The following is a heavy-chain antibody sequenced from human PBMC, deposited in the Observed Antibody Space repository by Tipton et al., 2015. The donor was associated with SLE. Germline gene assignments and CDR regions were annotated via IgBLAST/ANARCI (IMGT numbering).Heavy chain of an antibody. CDR2: IYCSGST. J-gene: IGHJ4*02. V-gene: IGHV4-31*02. CDR1: GFTFSSYS. CDR3: AREDSSGSSLFDY. Sequence: LRLSCAASGFTFSSYSMNWVRQHPGKGLEWIGYIYCSGSTYYNPSLKSRVTISVDTSKNQFSLKLSSVTAADTAVYYCAREDSSGSSLFDYWGQGTLVTVSS. D-gene: IGHD6-19*01.